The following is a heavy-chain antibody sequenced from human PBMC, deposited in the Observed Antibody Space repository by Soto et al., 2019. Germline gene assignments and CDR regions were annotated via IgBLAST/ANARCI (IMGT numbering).Heavy chain of an antibody. CDR3: AKEPGSGNSVMGPTIHYFDY. J-gene: IGHJ4*02. V-gene: IGHV3-23*01. Sequence: PGGSLRLSCAASGFTFSGYAMSWVRHTLGKGLEWVSTFSGGGGSTYYAESVKGRFTISRDNSKNTLYLQLNSLRAEDTAVYYCAKEPGSGNSVMGPTIHYFDYWGQGTLVTVSS. CDR2: FSGGGGST. CDR1: GFTFSGYA. D-gene: IGHD1-26*01.